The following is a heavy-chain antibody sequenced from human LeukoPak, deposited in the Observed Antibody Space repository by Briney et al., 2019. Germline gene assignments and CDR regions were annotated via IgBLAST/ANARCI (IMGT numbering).Heavy chain of an antibody. V-gene: IGHV3-23*01. J-gene: IGHJ4*02. CDR3: ARGGYYDSSGYYYVDY. CDR2: ISGSGGST. Sequence: PGGSLRLSCAASGFTFSSYAMSWVRQAPGKGLEWVSAISGSGGSTYYADSVKGRFTISRDNSKNTLYLQMNSLRAEDTAVYYCARGGYYDSSGYYYVDYWGQGTLVTVSS. CDR1: GFTFSSYA. D-gene: IGHD3-22*01.